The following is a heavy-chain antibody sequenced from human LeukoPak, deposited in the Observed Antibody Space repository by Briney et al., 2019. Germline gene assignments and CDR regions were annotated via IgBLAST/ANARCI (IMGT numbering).Heavy chain of an antibody. CDR1: GYIFTSYD. CDR2: MNPKTGNT. V-gene: IGHV1-8*01. CDR3: ARGSTVDTVATPLKY. J-gene: IGHJ4*02. D-gene: IGHD5-12*01. Sequence: ASVKVSCKASGYIFTSYDINWVRQATGQGLEWMGWMNPKTGNTGHAQKFKGRVTMTMSTSVTTAYMELSSLRSEDTAVYYCARGSTVDTVATPLKYWGQGTLVTVSS.